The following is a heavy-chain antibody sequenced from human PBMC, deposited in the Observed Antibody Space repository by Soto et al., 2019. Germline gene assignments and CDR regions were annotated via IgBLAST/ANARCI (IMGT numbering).Heavy chain of an antibody. V-gene: IGHV4-4*02. J-gene: IGHJ4*02. CDR3: ARLAVGKDFDY. D-gene: IGHD1-26*01. CDR2: IYHSGST. Sequence: AVSGGSISSSNWWSWVRQPPGKGLEWIGEIYHSGSTNYNPSLKGRVTISVDKSKNQFSLKLSSVTAADTAVYYCARLAVGKDFDYWGQGTLVTVSS. CDR1: GGSISSSNW.